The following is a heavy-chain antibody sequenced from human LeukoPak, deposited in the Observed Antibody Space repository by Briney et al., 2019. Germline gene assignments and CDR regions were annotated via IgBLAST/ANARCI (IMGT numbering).Heavy chain of an antibody. V-gene: IGHV1-2*02. CDR3: ARSTGTTFGLSDY. D-gene: IGHD3-16*01. J-gene: IGHJ4*02. Sequence: APVKVSCKASGYTFTGYYMYWLRPAPGQGLEWIVWINPNSGGTNYAQKFQGRVSMTRDTSISTAYIELSRLRSDDTAVYYCARSTGTTFGLSDYWGQGTLVTVSS. CDR1: GYTFTGYY. CDR2: INPNSGGT.